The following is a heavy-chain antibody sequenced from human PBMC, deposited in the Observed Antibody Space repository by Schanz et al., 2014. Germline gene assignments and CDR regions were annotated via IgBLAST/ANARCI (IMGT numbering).Heavy chain of an antibody. Sequence: QVQLVQSGAEVKKPGASVKVSCKASGYIFTSYYMHWVRQAPGQGLEWMGIINPSGGSTSYAQKFQGRVTMTRDTSTSTVYMELSSLRSEDTAVYFCARGPSTGAFDIWGQGTMVTVSS. CDR2: INPSGGST. V-gene: IGHV1-46*03. J-gene: IGHJ3*02. CDR1: GYIFTSYY. CDR3: ARGPSTGAFDI.